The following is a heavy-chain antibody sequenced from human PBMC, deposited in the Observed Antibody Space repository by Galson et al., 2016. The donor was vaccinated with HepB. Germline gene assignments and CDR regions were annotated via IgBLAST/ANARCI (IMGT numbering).Heavy chain of an antibody. CDR3: ARLKWLVTDS. D-gene: IGHD6-19*01. CDR2: ISYDGSHK. CDR1: GFVFNIYG. J-gene: IGHJ4*02. V-gene: IGHV3-33*05. Sequence: SLRLSCAASGFVFNIYGMHWVRQAPGKGLEWVAVISYDGSHKYYADSVKGRFTISRDNAKNSLYLQMNSLRPGDTAVYFCARLKWLVTDSWGQGTLVTVSS.